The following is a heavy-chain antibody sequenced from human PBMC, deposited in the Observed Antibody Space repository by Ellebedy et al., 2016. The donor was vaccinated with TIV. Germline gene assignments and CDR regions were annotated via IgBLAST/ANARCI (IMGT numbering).Heavy chain of an antibody. D-gene: IGHD3-3*01. J-gene: IGHJ3*02. V-gene: IGHV4-30-2*01. CDR2: IFHTGPS. CDR3: ARGSSGYLNRGIFDI. CDR1: GGSISSGSYS. Sequence: MPSETLSLTCDVSGGSISSGSYSRSWIRQPPGKGLEWIGYIFHTGPSFSNPSLKSRVTLSLDRSNNQFSLQLSSVTAADTAVYYCARGSSGYLNRGIFDIWGQGTLVTVSS.